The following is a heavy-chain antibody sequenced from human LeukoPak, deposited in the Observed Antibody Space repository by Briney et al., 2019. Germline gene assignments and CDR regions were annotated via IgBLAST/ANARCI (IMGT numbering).Heavy chain of an antibody. CDR2: IYPGDSDT. V-gene: IGHV5-51*01. Sequence: GESLQISCQGSGYRFTNYWIGWVRQMPGKGLGWMGIIYPGDSDTRYSPSFQGQVTISADRSISTAYLQWSSLEASDTAIYYCAREGAASGLDYWGQGTLVTVSS. CDR3: AREGAASGLDY. J-gene: IGHJ4*02. D-gene: IGHD6-13*01. CDR1: GYRFTNYW.